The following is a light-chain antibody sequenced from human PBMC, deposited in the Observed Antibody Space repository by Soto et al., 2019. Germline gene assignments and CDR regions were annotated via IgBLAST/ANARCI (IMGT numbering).Light chain of an antibody. CDR2: EVS. CDR3: SSYASSSTLYV. V-gene: IGLV2-14*01. Sequence: QSALTQPASVSGSPGQSITISCTGTSSDVGDYNYVSWYQQHPGKAPKLMIYEVSNRPSGVSNRFSGSKSGNTASLTISGLQAEDEADYYCSSYASSSTLYVFGTGTSDRP. CDR1: SSDVGDYNY. J-gene: IGLJ1*01.